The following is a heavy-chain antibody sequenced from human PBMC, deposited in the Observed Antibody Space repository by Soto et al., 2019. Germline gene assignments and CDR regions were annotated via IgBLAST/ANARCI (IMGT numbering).Heavy chain of an antibody. V-gene: IGHV3-9*01. CDR1: GFTFDDYA. D-gene: IGHD6-13*01. J-gene: IGHJ4*02. CDR3: AKDCRSIAAAGIDY. CDR2: ISWNSGSI. Sequence: DVQLVESGGGLVQPGRSLRLSCAASGFTFDDYAMHWVRQAPGKGLEWVSGISWNSGSIGYADSVKGRFTISRDNAKNSLYLQMNSLRAEDTALYYCAKDCRSIAAAGIDYWGQGTLVTVSS.